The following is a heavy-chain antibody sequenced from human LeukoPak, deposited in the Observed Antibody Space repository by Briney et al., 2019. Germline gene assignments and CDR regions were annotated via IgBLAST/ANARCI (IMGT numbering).Heavy chain of an antibody. CDR3: ARGQQLRPGHAFDI. Sequence: SETLSLTCTVSGGSISRYYWSWIRQPPGKGLEWLGYIYYSGSTNYNPSLKSRVTISVDTSKNQFSLKLSSVTAADTAVYYCARGQQLRPGHAFDIWGQGTMVTVSS. J-gene: IGHJ3*02. CDR1: GGSISRYY. CDR2: IYYSGST. V-gene: IGHV4-59*01. D-gene: IGHD6-13*01.